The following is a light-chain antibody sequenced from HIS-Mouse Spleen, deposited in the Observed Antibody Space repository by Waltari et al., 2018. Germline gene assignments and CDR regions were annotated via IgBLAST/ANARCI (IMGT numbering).Light chain of an antibody. CDR2: EVS. CDR3: SSYTSSSTLV. CDR1: SSDVGVYNY. Sequence: QSALTQPASVSGSPGQSITISCTGTSSDVGVYNYVSWYQQHPGKAPKLMLYEVSNRPSGVSSRFSGYKSGNTASLTISGLQAEDEADYYCSSYTSSSTLVFGGGTKLTVL. V-gene: IGLV2-14*01. J-gene: IGLJ3*02.